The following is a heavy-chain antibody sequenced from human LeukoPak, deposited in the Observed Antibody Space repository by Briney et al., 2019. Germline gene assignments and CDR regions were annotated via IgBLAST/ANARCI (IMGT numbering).Heavy chain of an antibody. D-gene: IGHD5-18*01. CDR3: ASRVNTAMVTTPFDY. CDR1: GGSFSGYY. Sequence: PSETLSLTCAVYGGSFSGYYWSWSRQPPGKGLEWIGEINHSGSTNYNPSLKSRVTISVDTSKNQFSLKLSSVTAADTAVYYCASRVNTAMVTTPFDYWGQGTLVTVSS. J-gene: IGHJ4*02. CDR2: INHSGST. V-gene: IGHV4-34*01.